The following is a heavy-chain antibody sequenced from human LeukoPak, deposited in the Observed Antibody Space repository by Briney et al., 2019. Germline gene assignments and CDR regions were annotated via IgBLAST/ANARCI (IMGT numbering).Heavy chain of an antibody. V-gene: IGHV3-7*04. CDR1: GFMSSSYW. CDR2: IKQDGSQT. D-gene: IGHD3-22*01. J-gene: IGHJ4*02. Sequence: GGSLRLSCAASGFMSSSYWMSWVRQALGKGLEWVANIKQDGSQTYYVDSVKGRFTISRDNAKKTLYLQMNTLRAEDTAVYYCARDWNYYDNSGFYGEYWGQGTLVTVSS. CDR3: ARDWNYYDNSGFYGEY.